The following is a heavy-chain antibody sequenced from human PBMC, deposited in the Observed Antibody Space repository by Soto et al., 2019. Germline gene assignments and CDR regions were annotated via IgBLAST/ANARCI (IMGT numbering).Heavy chain of an antibody. J-gene: IGHJ6*02. CDR1: GGSISTGGYY. CDR2: IHNTGDT. D-gene: IGHD3-16*01. CDR3: ARVMGDWGTYYYYYGMDV. V-gene: IGHV4-31*03. Sequence: SETLSLTCNVSGGSISTGGYYWSWIRRHPGEGLEWIGCIHNTGDTYYKSSLQSRLTISLDRSANQFSLKLTSVTAADTAVYYCARVMGDWGTYYYYYGMDVWGQGTTVTVSS.